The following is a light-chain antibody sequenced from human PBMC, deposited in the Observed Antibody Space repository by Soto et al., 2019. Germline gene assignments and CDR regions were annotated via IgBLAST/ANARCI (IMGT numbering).Light chain of an antibody. CDR3: SLYTSENAYV. J-gene: IGLJ1*01. Sequence: QSVLTQPPSASGTPGQRVTMSCSGSSSNIGSSTVSWYQQLPGTAPKLLIYSSNQRPSGVSDRFSGSKSGNTASLTISGLQAADEAHYYCSLYTSENAYVFGTGTKVTVL. CDR2: SSN. V-gene: IGLV1-44*01. CDR1: SSNIGSST.